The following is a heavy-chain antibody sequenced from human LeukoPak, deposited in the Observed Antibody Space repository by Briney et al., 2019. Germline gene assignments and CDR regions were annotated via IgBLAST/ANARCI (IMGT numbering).Heavy chain of an antibody. CDR1: GGSISSYF. Sequence: SETLSLTCTVSGGSISSYFWSWSRQPPGKGLEWIGYMYYSGSTKYNPSLKSRVTISVNTSKNQFSLKMSSVTAADTAIYYCARDYYGSGSQDIWGQGTLVTVSS. V-gene: IGHV4-59*01. CDR3: ARDYYGSGSQDI. D-gene: IGHD3-10*01. J-gene: IGHJ4*02. CDR2: MYYSGST.